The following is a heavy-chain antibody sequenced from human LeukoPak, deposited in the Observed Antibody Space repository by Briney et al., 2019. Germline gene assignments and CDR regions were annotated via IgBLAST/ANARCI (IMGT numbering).Heavy chain of an antibody. D-gene: IGHD3-3*01. V-gene: IGHV1-8*01. J-gene: IGHJ6*02. CDR3: ARPHYDFWSGYSPSYYYYGMDV. CDR1: GYTFTSYD. CDR2: MNPNSGNT. Sequence: GASVKVSCKASGYTFTSYDINWVRQATGQGLEWMGWMNPNSGNTGYAQKFQGRVTMTRNTSISTAYMELSSLGSEDTAVYYCARPHYDFWSGYSPSYYYYGMDVWGQGTTVTVSS.